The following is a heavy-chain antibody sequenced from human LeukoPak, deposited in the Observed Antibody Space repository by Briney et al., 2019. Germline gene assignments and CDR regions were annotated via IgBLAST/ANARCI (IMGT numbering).Heavy chain of an antibody. D-gene: IGHD4-17*01. Sequence: PSETLSLTCTVSGGSISSSSYYGGWIRQPPGKGLEWIGSIYYSGSTYYNPSLKSRVTISVDTSKNQFSLKLSSVTAADTAVYYCARPPGEVTTNDAFDIWGQGTMVTVSS. CDR2: IYYSGST. CDR3: ARPPGEVTTNDAFDI. V-gene: IGHV4-39*01. CDR1: GGSISSSSYY. J-gene: IGHJ3*02.